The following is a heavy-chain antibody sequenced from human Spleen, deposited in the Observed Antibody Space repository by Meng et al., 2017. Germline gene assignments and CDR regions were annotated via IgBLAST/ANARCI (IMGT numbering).Heavy chain of an antibody. CDR3: GRDLGGMFAS. Sequence: GESLKISCAVSGFTFSTFGMHWVRQAPGKGLEWVAVIWSDGSNQYYADSVKGRFTVSRDNAEKSLYLQMNSLRGEDTAVYYCGRDLGGMFASWGQGALVTVSS. V-gene: IGHV3-33*01. J-gene: IGHJ4*02. D-gene: IGHD3-10*01. CDR2: IWSDGSNQ. CDR1: GFTFSTFG.